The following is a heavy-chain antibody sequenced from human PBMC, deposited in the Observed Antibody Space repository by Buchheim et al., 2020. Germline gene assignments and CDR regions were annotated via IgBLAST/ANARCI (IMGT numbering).Heavy chain of an antibody. Sequence: QVQLVQSGAEVKKPGASVKVSCKASGYTFTSYYMHWVRQAPGQGLEWMGIINPSGGSTSYAQKFPGRVTMTRDTSTSTVYMELSSLRSEDTDVYYCARGQWLVIISYYYYGMDVWGQGTT. CDR3: ARGQWLVIISYYYYGMDV. V-gene: IGHV1-46*01. CDR2: INPSGGST. J-gene: IGHJ6*02. D-gene: IGHD6-19*01. CDR1: GYTFTSYY.